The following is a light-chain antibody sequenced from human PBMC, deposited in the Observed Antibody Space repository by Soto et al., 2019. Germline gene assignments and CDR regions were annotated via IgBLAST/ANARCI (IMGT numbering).Light chain of an antibody. CDR2: DAS. Sequence: DNQLTQSPSTLSASVGDRVTITCRASQSISSWLAWYQQKPGKAPKLLIYDASSLESGVPSRFSGSGSGTEFTLTISSLQPDDFATYYCQQYNSYWLTFGGGTKVDIK. J-gene: IGKJ4*01. CDR1: QSISSW. CDR3: QQYNSYWLT. V-gene: IGKV1-5*01.